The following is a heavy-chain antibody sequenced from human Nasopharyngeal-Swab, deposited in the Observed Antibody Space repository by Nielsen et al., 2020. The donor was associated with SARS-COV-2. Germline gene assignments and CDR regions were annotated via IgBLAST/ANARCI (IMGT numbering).Heavy chain of an antibody. V-gene: IGHV3-15*01. CDR2: IKSKTDGGTT. D-gene: IGHD1-26*01. J-gene: IGHJ4*02. Sequence: ETLSLTCTVSGYSISSGYYWGWIRQPPGKGLEWVGRIKSKTDGGTTDYAAPVKGRFTISRDDSKNTLYLQMNSLKTEDTAVYYCTTDYVGYWGQGTLVTVSS. CDR3: TTDYVGY. CDR1: GYSISSGYY.